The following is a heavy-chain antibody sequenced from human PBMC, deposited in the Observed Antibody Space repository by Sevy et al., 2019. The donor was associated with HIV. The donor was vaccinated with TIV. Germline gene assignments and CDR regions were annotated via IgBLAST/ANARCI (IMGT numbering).Heavy chain of an antibody. CDR2: IRQDGSDK. J-gene: IGHJ4*02. CDR1: GFTFSSYW. V-gene: IGHV3-7*01. CDR3: ARFEDY. Sequence: GGSLRLSCVASGFTFSSYWMTWVRQAPGRGLEWVANIRQDGSDKFYVDSVNGRFTISRDNAKNSLYLQMNSLRAEDTAVYYCARFEDYWGQGTLVTVSS.